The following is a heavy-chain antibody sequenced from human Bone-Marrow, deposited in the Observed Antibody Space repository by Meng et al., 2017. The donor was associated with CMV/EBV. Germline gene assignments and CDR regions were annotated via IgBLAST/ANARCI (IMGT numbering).Heavy chain of an antibody. CDR1: GFTFSSYW. Sequence: GESLKISCAASGFTFSSYWMHWVRQAPGKGLVWVSRINSDGSSTSYADSVKGRFTISRDNAKNTLYLQMNSLRAEDTAVYYCAKEGIRGGRGPFFDYWGQGALVTVS. CDR3: AKEGIRGGRGPFFDY. CDR2: INSDGSST. D-gene: IGHD3-3*02. J-gene: IGHJ4*02. V-gene: IGHV3-74*01.